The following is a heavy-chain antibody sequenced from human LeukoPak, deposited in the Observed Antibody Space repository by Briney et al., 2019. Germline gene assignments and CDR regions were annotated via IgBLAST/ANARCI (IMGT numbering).Heavy chain of an antibody. CDR1: GFTVSHNY. CDR3: ASFSLEWFTFDY. CDR2: IYSGGST. V-gene: IGHV3-53*01. J-gene: IGHJ4*02. Sequence: PGGSLRLSCAASGFTVSHNYMSWVRQAPGKGLEWVSVIYSGGSTYYADSVKGRFTISRDNSKNTLYLQMSSLRVEDTAVYYCASFSLEWFTFDYWGQGTLVTVSS. D-gene: IGHD3-3*01.